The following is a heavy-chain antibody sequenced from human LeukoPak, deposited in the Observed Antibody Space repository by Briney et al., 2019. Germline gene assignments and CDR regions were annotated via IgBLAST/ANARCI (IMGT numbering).Heavy chain of an antibody. D-gene: IGHD3-16*01. CDR2: ISYDGSNK. CDR3: ARNPYAGIMITFGGVIERDY. CDR1: GFTFSSYA. J-gene: IGHJ4*02. V-gene: IGHV3-30-3*01. Sequence: GGSLRLSCAASGFTFSSYAMHWVRQAPGKGLEWVAVISYDGSNKYYADSVKGRFTISRDNAKNSLYLQMNSLRAEDTAVYYCARNPYAGIMITFGGVIERDYWGQGTLVTVSS.